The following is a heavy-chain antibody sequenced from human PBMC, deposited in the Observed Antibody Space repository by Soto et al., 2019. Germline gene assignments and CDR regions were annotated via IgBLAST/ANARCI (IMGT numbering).Heavy chain of an antibody. CDR1: GGSISGYY. CDR2: LYYGRSA. D-gene: IGHD3-22*01. CDR3: ALRSMAVVPEY. V-gene: IGHV4-59*01. Sequence: SETLSLTCTVSGGSISGYYWSWIRQPPGKGLESIGYLYYGRSANYNPSLKSRVTLSVGTSTNQCSLTLSSMTAADTAVYYCALRSMAVVPEYWGQGTLVTVSS. J-gene: IGHJ4*02.